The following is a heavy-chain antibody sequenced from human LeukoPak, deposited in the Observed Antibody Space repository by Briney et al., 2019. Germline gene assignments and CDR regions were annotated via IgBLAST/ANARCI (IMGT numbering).Heavy chain of an antibody. D-gene: IGHD3-10*01. CDR1: GGSISSYY. CDR3: ARRVGFGGYRP. Sequence: SETLSLTCTVSGGSISSYYWSWIRQPPGKGLEWIGEINHSGSTNYNPSLKSRVTISVDTSKNQFSLKLSSVTAADTAVYYCARRVGFGGYRPWGQGTMVTVSS. CDR2: INHSGST. J-gene: IGHJ3*01. V-gene: IGHV4-34*01.